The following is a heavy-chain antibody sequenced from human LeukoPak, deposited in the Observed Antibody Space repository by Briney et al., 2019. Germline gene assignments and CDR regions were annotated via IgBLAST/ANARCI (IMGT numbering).Heavy chain of an antibody. Sequence: GGSLRLSCAASGFTFSSYGMHWVRQAPGKGLEWVAFIRYDGSNKYYADSVKGRFTISRDNSKNSLYLQMNSLRAEDTALYYCAKDSGLWFGELKTPYYYYYMDVWGKGTTVTISS. CDR2: IRYDGSNK. V-gene: IGHV3-30*02. J-gene: IGHJ6*03. CDR1: GFTFSSYG. D-gene: IGHD3-10*01. CDR3: AKDSGLWFGELKTPYYYYYMDV.